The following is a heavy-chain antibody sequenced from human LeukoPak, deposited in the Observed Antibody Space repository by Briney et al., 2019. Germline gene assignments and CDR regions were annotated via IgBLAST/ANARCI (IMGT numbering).Heavy chain of an antibody. V-gene: IGHV4-61*02. CDR1: GGSISSGSYY. J-gene: IGHJ5*02. CDR2: IYTSGISGIT. Sequence: SQTLSLTCTVSGGSISSGSYYWSWIRQPAGKGLEWIGLIYTSGISGITNYNPSLKSRVTISLSTSKNQFSLKLSSVTAADTAVYYCARGKGPFDPWGQGTLVTVSS. CDR3: ARGKGPFDP.